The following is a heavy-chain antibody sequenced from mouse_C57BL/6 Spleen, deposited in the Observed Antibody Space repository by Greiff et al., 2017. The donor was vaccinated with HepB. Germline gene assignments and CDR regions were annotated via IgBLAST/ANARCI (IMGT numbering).Heavy chain of an antibody. D-gene: IGHD2-2*01. V-gene: IGHV14-2*01. Sequence: EVKLMESGAELVKPGDSVKLSCTASGFNIKDYYMHWVKQRTEEGLEWMGRIDPEDGENKYAPKFQGKATITADTPSNTAYLQLSSLTSEDTAVYYCARSNYGYWCYWGHATTLTFSS. CDR2: IDPEDGEN. CDR1: GFNIKDYY. CDR3: ARSNYGYWCY. J-gene: IGHJ2*01.